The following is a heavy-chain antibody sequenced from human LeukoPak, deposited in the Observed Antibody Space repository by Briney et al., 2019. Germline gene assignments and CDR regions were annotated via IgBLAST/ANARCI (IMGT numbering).Heavy chain of an antibody. V-gene: IGHV4-4*07. Sequence: SETLSLTCTVSGGSINNYYWSWIRQPAGKGLERIGRIYTRGSTNYNPSLKSRVTMPVDTSKNQFSLKLSSVTAADTAVYYCARGRYCSADICSGGDAFDIWGQGTMVSVSS. J-gene: IGHJ3*02. D-gene: IGHD2-15*01. CDR1: GGSINNYY. CDR3: ARGRYCSADICSGGDAFDI. CDR2: IYTRGST.